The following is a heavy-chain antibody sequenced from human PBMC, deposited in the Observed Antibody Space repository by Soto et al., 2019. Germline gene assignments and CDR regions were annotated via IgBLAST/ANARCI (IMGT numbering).Heavy chain of an antibody. J-gene: IGHJ6*02. CDR1: GGSISSYY. CDR2: IYYSGST. D-gene: IGHD3-3*01. Sequence: PSETLSLTCTVSGGSISSYYWSWIRQPPGKGLEWIGYIYYSGSTNYNPSLKSRVTISVDTSKNQFSLKLSSVTAADTAVYYCARVRGAIFGLASISSCHYGMDVWGQGTTVTVSS. V-gene: IGHV4-59*01. CDR3: ARVRGAIFGLASISSCHYGMDV.